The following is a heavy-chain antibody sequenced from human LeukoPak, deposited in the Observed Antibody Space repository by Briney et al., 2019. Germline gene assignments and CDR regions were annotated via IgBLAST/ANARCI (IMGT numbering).Heavy chain of an antibody. Sequence: GGSLRLSCAASGFTFSSYEMNWVRQAPRKGLEWVSYISSSGSTIYYADSVKGRFTIYRDNAKNSLYLQMNSLRAEDTAVYYCARVQAPTYDSSGYYSYWGQGTLVTVSS. CDR3: ARVQAPTYDSSGYYSY. D-gene: IGHD3-22*01. J-gene: IGHJ4*02. CDR1: GFTFSSYE. V-gene: IGHV3-48*03. CDR2: ISSSGSTI.